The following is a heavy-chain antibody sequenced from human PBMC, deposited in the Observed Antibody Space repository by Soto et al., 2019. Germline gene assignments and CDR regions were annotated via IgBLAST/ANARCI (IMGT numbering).Heavy chain of an antibody. Sequence: LXLXCTVSGGFISTXDYYWSLIRQPPWKGLEWIGFIYYTGSTNYNPSLESRITISVDTSKKQFSLNLNSVTAADTAVYYCVRTYDYGEYYFDYWGQGTLGTVSS. D-gene: IGHD4-17*01. CDR1: GGFISTXDYY. V-gene: IGHV4-30-4*01. CDR2: IYYTGST. CDR3: VRTYDYGEYYFDY. J-gene: IGHJ4*02.